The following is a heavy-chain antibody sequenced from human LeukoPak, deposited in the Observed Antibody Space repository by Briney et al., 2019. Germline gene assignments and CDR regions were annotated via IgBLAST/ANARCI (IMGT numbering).Heavy chain of an antibody. CDR2: ISGSGGST. CDR1: GFTFSSYE. Sequence: GGSLRLSCAASGFTFSSYEMNWVRQAPGKGLEWVSAISGSGGSTYYADSVKGRFTISRDNSKNTLYLQMNSLRAEDTAVYYCAKDGVVPAALFDYWGQGTLVTVSS. CDR3: AKDGVVPAALFDY. D-gene: IGHD2-2*01. J-gene: IGHJ4*02. V-gene: IGHV3-23*01.